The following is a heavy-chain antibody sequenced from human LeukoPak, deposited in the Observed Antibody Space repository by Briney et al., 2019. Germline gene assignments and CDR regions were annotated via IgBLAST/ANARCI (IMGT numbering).Heavy chain of an antibody. V-gene: IGHV3-23*01. CDR3: ARNAADCTTSACYDS. CDR2: VTGNGDTT. D-gene: IGHD2-8*01. Sequence: LSGGSLRLSCAASGFTFRNYAMTWVRQAPGKGLGWVSVVTGNGDTTYYADSLKGRFTISSDNSRNTLYLQMNSLRAEDTAVYHCARNAADCTTSACYDSWGQGTLVTVSS. J-gene: IGHJ4*02. CDR1: GFTFRNYA.